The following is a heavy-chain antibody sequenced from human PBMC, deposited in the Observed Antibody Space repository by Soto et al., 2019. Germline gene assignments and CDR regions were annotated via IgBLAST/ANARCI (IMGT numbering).Heavy chain of an antibody. J-gene: IGHJ6*02. CDR2: ISYDGSNK. CDR3: AKDVVVGATTGLGDYYYYYGMDV. Sequence: QPGGCLRLSCAASGFTFSSYGMHWVRQAPGKGLEWGAGISYDGSNKYYADSVKGRFTISRDNSKNTLYLQMNSLRAEDTAVFYCAKDVVVGATTGLGDYYYYYGMDVWGQGTTVTVSS. V-gene: IGHV3-30*18. D-gene: IGHD1-26*01. CDR1: GFTFSSYG.